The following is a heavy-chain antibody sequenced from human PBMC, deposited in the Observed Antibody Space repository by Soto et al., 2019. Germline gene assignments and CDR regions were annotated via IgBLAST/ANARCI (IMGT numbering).Heavy chain of an antibody. CDR3: AKDLLMITFGGVIAHFDC. CDR1: GFTFSSYG. D-gene: IGHD3-16*02. J-gene: IGHJ4*02. Sequence: PGGSLRLSCAASGFTFSSYGMSWVRQAPGKGLEWVAGIPVIGERRYYADSVKGRFTISRDNSKNTLYLQMNSLTAEDTAVYYCAKDLLMITFGGVIAHFDCWGQGTLVTVSS. CDR2: IPVIGERR. V-gene: IGHV3-23*01.